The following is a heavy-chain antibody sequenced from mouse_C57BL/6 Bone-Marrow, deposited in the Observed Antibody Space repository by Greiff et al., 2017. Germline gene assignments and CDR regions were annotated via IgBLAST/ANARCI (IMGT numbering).Heavy chain of an antibody. CDR2: ISYDGSN. V-gene: IGHV3-6*01. D-gene: IGHD2-3*01. J-gene: IGHJ4*01. CDR1: GYSITSSYY. CDR3: ARGGYYPYYAMDY. Sequence: EVQLKESGPGLVKPSQSLSLTCSVTGYSITSSYYWNWIRQFPGNKLEWMGYISYDGSNNYNPSLTNRISITRYTSKNQFFLKLNSVTTEDTATYYCARGGYYPYYAMDYWGQGTSVTVSS.